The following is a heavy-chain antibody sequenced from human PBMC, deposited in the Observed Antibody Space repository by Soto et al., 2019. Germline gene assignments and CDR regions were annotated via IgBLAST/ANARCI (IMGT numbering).Heavy chain of an antibody. CDR2: ISGSGGST. CDR3: AKDGPYYYYGMDV. Sequence: GGSLRLSCAASGVTFSSYAMSWVRQAPGKGLEWVSAISGSGGSTYYADSVKGRFTISRDNSKNTLYLQMNSLGAEDTAVYYCAKDGPYYYYGMDVWGQGTTVTVSS. CDR1: GVTFSSYA. V-gene: IGHV3-23*01. J-gene: IGHJ6*02.